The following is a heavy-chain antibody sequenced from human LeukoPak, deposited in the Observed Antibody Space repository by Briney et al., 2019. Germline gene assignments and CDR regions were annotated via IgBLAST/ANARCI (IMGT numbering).Heavy chain of an antibody. Sequence: SETLSLTCPVSGGSISNYYYWTWIRQPPGKGLEWIGYVYYTGSTNFNPSLKSRVTISVDTSKNQFSLKLSSVTAADRAVYYCARGHGTEPLDYWGQGTLVTVSS. CDR3: ARGHGTEPLDY. CDR2: VYYTGST. D-gene: IGHD6-13*01. J-gene: IGHJ4*02. CDR1: GGSISNYY. V-gene: IGHV4-59*01.